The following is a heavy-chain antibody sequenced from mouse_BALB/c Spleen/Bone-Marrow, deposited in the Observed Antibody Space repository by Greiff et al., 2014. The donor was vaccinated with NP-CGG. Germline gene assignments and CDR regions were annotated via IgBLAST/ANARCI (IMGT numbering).Heavy chain of an antibody. D-gene: IGHD1-1*01. CDR3: ARGYGSSSYDTDY. J-gene: IGHJ4*01. V-gene: IGHV1-63*02. Sequence: LVASGAELVRPGTSVKISCKAAGYTFTNSWIGWVKPRPGHGLEWVGDIYPGGGYTNYNEKFKGKATLTADTSSSTAYMQLSSLTSEDSAIYYCARGYGSSSYDTDYWGQGTSVTVYS. CDR2: IYPGGGYT. CDR1: GYTFTNSW.